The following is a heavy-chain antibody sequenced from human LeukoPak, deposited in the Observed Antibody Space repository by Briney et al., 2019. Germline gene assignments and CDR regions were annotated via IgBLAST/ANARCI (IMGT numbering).Heavy chain of an antibody. CDR3: ARDRPGDSSGYGLDY. CDR2: ISSSGSNI. V-gene: IGHV3-48*03. Sequence: GGSLRLSCVASGFTFSSHEMNWVRQAPGKGLEWVSYISSSGSNIYYADSVKGRFTISRDNAKSSLYLQMNSLRAEDTAVYYCARDRPGDSSGYGLDYWGQGTLVTVSS. CDR1: GFTFSSHE. J-gene: IGHJ4*02. D-gene: IGHD3-22*01.